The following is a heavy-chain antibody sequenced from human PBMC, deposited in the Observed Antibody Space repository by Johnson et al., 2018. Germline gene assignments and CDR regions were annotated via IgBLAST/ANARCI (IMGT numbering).Heavy chain of an antibody. CDR1: GFTFSSYD. Sequence: VQLVQSGGGLVQPGGSLRLSCAASGFTFSSYDMHWVRQATGKGLEWVSAIGTAGDTYYTGSVKGRFTISREHAKNSLYLQMNSLRAGDPAVYYCARGTTSSSYGDPLGDYYSGMDVWGQGTTVTVSS. J-gene: IGHJ6*02. V-gene: IGHV3-13*01. CDR3: ARGTTSSSYGDPLGDYYSGMDV. D-gene: IGHD4-17*01. CDR2: IGTAGDT.